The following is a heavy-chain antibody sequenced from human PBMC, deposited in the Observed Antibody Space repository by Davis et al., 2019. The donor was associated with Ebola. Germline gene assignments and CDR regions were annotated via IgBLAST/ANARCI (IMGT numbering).Heavy chain of an antibody. Sequence: ASVTVSCQASGYTLTSYGITWLRPAPGQGLEWMGWINPHNGNTNYAQNVQGRVTMTTDTSTSTAYMEVGILRSDDTAVYYCARAQFPTTSDHWGQGTLVTVSS. J-gene: IGHJ4*02. CDR1: GYTLTSYG. CDR3: ARAQFPTTSDH. V-gene: IGHV1-18*04. D-gene: IGHD1-1*01. CDR2: INPHNGNT.